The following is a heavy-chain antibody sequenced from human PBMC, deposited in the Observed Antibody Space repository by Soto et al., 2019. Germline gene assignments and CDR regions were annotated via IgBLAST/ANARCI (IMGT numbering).Heavy chain of an antibody. Sequence: SETLSLTCTVSGYSISSGYYWGWIRQPPGKGLEWIGSIYHSGSTYYNPSLKSRVTISVDTSKNQFSLKLSSVTAADTAVYYCARDRPNWGFDYWGQGTLVTVSS. CDR3: ARDRPNWGFDY. CDR2: IYHSGST. V-gene: IGHV4-38-2*02. CDR1: GYSISSGYY. J-gene: IGHJ4*02. D-gene: IGHD7-27*01.